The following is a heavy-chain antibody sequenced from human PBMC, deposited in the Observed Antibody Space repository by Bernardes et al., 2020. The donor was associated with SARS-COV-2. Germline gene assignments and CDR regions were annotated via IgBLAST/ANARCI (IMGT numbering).Heavy chain of an antibody. D-gene: IGHD6-13*01. J-gene: IGHJ6*02. CDR1: GYTFTTYA. CDR3: ARDREAAMDV. V-gene: IGHV1-3*01. CDR2: INVGNGNT. Sequence: ASVKVSCKASGYTFTTYAMHLVRQAPGQGLEWMGWINVGNGNTKYSQKFQGRVTITRDTSASTAYMELSSLRSEDTAVYNCARDREAAMDVWGQGTTVTVSS.